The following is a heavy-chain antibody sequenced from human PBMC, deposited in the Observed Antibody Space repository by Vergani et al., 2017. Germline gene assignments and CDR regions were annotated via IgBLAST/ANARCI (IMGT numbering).Heavy chain of an antibody. CDR1: GGTFSSYA. CDR2: IIPILGTA. J-gene: IGHJ4*02. D-gene: IGHD3-22*01. Sequence: QVQLVQSGAEVKKPGSSVKVSCKASGGTFSSYAISWVRQAPGQGLEWMGRIIPILGTANYAQKFQGRVTITADESTSTAYMELSSLRSEDTAVYYCATAAILPTYYYDSSGWNYWGQGTLVTVSS. CDR3: ATAAILPTYYYDSSGWNY. V-gene: IGHV1-69*11.